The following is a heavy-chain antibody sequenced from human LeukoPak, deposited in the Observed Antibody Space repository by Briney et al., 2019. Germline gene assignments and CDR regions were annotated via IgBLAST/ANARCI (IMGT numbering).Heavy chain of an antibody. CDR3: TTHLRRELQPSDQ. V-gene: IGHV3-15*01. CDR2: TKTKTDGGPT. D-gene: IGHD1-7*01. J-gene: IGHJ4*02. CDR1: GCTFINAW. Sequence: PGGSLRLSFAASGCTFINAWMSWVRQAPWKGLEGVGHTKTKTDGGPTVYAAPVNGRFRISRDHSKNTQYLQVNRLHSQNTAVYYCTTHLRRELQPSDQWGQEPLVPLSS.